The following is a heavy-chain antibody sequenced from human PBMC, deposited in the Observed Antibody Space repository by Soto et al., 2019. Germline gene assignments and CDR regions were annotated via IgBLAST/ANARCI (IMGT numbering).Heavy chain of an antibody. CDR3: ARDRGSGSYYSVSDYWYFDL. V-gene: IGHV1-69*06. Sequence: QVQLVQSGAEVKKPGSSVKVSCKASGGTFSNYAICWVRHAPGQGLEWMGGVIPVSGTPKYAQKFQDRVLITADKSTSTAYMELTSLTSEDTAVYFCARDRGSGSYYSVSDYWYFDLWGRGTLVTVSS. CDR1: GGTFSNYA. D-gene: IGHD1-26*01. CDR2: VIPVSGTP. J-gene: IGHJ2*01.